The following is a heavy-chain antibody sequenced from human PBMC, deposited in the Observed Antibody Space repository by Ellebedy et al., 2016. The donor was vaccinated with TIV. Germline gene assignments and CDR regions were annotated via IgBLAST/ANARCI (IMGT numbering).Heavy chain of an antibody. CDR2: IYYSGST. CDR1: GGSISSSSYY. J-gene: IGHJ2*01. Sequence: GSLRLXCTVSGGSISSSSYYWGWIRQPPGKGLEWIGSIYYSGSTYYNPSLKSRVTISVDTSKNQFSLKLSSVTAADTAVYYCARSYYYDSSGYYRSYWYFDLWGRGTLVTVSS. CDR3: ARSYYYDSSGYYRSYWYFDL. V-gene: IGHV4-39*01. D-gene: IGHD3-22*01.